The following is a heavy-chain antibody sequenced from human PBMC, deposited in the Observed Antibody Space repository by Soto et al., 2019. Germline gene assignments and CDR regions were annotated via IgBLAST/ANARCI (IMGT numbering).Heavy chain of an antibody. CDR3: ARDGHLGYSSSWYPMRGYYFDY. Sequence: GGSLRLSCAASGFTFSSYAMHWVRQAPGKGLEWVAVISYDGSNKYYADSVKGRFTISRDNSKNTLYLQMNSLRAEDTAVYYCARDGHLGYSSSWYPMRGYYFDYWGQGTLVTVSS. D-gene: IGHD6-13*01. V-gene: IGHV3-30-3*01. CDR2: ISYDGSNK. CDR1: GFTFSSYA. J-gene: IGHJ4*02.